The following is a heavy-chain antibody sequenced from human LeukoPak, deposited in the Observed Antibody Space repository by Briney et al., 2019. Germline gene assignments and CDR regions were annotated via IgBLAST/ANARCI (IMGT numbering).Heavy chain of an antibody. CDR3: TRGYSSVWYDY. V-gene: IGHV4-34*01. D-gene: IGHD6-19*01. J-gene: IGHJ4*02. CDR2: IYHSRGT. Sequence: SETQSLTCAVYGGSFGTYYWSWIRQPPGKGLECIGEIYHSRGTNYNPSLKTRVTILADTSQNQFSLMLRSVTAADAAVYYCTRGYSSVWYDYWGQGTLVTVSS. CDR1: GGSFGTYY.